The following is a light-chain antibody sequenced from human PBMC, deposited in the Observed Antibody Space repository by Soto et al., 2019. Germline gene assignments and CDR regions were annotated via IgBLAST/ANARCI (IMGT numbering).Light chain of an antibody. Sequence: ETVMTQSPATLSVSPGERVTLSCRASQSVSSNLAWYQQKPGQAPRLLVYGASTRATGIPARFSGSGSGTEFTLTISSLQSEDFAVDYWQQSNNWPKTFGQGTKVEIK. CDR2: GAS. J-gene: IGKJ1*01. V-gene: IGKV3-15*01. CDR3: QQSNNWPKT. CDR1: QSVSSN.